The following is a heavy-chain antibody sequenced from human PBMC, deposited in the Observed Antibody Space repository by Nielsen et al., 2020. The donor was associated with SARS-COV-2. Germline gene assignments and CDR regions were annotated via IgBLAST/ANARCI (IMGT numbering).Heavy chain of an antibody. J-gene: IGHJ4*02. V-gene: IGHV2-5*02. Sequence: SGPTLVKPTQTLTLTCTFSGFSLTTIGMGVGWIRQPPGKALECLALIYWDDDKRHSPSLKNRLTITKDTSKNQVVLTMTNMDPVDTAAYYCARAQYSSGIDYWGQGTLVTVSS. CDR3: ARAQYSSGIDY. CDR1: GFSLTTIGMG. CDR2: IYWDDDK. D-gene: IGHD6-19*01.